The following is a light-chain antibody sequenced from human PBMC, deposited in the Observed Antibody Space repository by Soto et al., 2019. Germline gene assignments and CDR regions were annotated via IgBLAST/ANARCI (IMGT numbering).Light chain of an antibody. CDR3: QQYNSFST. Sequence: DIQMTQSPSTLSASVGDRVTITCRASQTIYTYLAWYQHKPGKAPKLLIHKASSLESGVPSRFSGSGSGTEFTLIISSLQPDDFATYYCQQYNSFSTFGQGTRLEIK. V-gene: IGKV1-5*03. CDR1: QTIYTY. J-gene: IGKJ5*01. CDR2: KAS.